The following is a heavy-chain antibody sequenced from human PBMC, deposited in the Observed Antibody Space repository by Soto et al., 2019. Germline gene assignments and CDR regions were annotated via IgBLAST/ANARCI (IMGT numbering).Heavy chain of an antibody. D-gene: IGHD2-8*02. CDR3: ARDVAMPTGLGLGY. CDR1: GFAFTNYG. J-gene: IGHJ4*02. CDR2: ISNDGTKK. Sequence: PGGSLRLSCAASGFAFTNYGFHWVRQAPGKGLEWVAHISNDGTKKFYADSVKGRFTISRGNSETTVYLHLTSLRPDDTALFYCARDVAMPTGLGLGYWGQGTLVTVSS. V-gene: IGHV3-30*03.